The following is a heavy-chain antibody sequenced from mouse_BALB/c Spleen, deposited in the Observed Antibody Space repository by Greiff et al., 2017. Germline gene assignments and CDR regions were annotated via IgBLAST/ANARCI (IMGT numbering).Heavy chain of an antibody. CDR3: ARRGHYYGRDYYMDY. V-gene: IGHV1S81*02. D-gene: IGHD1-1*01. CDR2: INPSNGRT. J-gene: IGHJ2*01. CDR1: GYTFTSYW. Sequence: QVQLQQPGAELVKPGASVKLSCKASGYTFTSYWMHWVKQRPGQGLEWIGEINPSNGRTNYNEKFKSKATLTVDKSSSTAYMQLSSLTSEDSAVYYCARRGHYYGRDYYMDYWGQGTTLTVSS.